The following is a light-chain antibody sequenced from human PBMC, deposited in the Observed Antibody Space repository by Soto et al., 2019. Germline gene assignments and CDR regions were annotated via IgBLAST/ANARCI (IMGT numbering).Light chain of an antibody. V-gene: IGKV3-15*01. CDR2: GAS. Sequence: IVMTQSPATLSVSPGERATLSCSASQTVSSNLAWYQQKPGQAPRLLIYGASTRATGIQARFSGSESGTEFTLTISSLQSEDFAVYYCQQDNNCPLTFGGGTKVEIK. CDR1: QTVSSN. CDR3: QQDNNCPLT. J-gene: IGKJ4*01.